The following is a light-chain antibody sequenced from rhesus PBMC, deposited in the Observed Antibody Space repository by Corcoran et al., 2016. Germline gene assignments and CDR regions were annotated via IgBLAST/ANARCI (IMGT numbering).Light chain of an antibody. CDR3: QHSYGTPYS. J-gene: IGKJ2*01. CDR2: AAS. Sequence: DIQMTQSPSSLSASVGDRVTITCRASENVNNFLHWYQQTPGKAPKLLIYAASTLQSGVPSRFSGSGSGADYTCTISSLQPEDVATYYCQHSYGTPYSFGQGAEVEIK. CDR1: ENVNNF. V-gene: IGKV1-74*01.